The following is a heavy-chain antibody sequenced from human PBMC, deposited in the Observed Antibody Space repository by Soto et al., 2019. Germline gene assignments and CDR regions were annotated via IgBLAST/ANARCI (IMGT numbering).Heavy chain of an antibody. V-gene: IGHV5-10-1*01. CDR1: GYSFTSYW. CDR3: ATPTGMTTVVTRDGYYYYGMDV. CDR2: IDPSDSYT. J-gene: IGHJ6*02. D-gene: IGHD4-17*01. Sequence: GESLKISCKGSGYSFTSYWISWVRQMPGKGLEWMGRIDPSDSYTNYSPSFQGHVTISADKSISTAYLQWSSLKASDTAMYYCATPTGMTTVVTRDGYYYYGMDVWGQGTTVTVSS.